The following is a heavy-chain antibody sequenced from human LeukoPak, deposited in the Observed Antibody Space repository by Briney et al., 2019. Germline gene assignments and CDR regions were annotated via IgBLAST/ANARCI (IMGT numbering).Heavy chain of an antibody. CDR3: ARVDPENWFDP. Sequence: WIVYIYYSASTNYNPSLKSRVTISLDTSKIHFSLKLSSVTAADTAVYYCARVDPENWFDPWGQGTLVTVSS. J-gene: IGHJ5*02. CDR2: IYYSAST. V-gene: IGHV4-61*03.